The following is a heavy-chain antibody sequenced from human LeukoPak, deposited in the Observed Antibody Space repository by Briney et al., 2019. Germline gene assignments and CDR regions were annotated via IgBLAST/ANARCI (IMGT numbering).Heavy chain of an antibody. J-gene: IGHJ4*02. Sequence: GASVKVSCKASGGTFSSYAISWVRQAPGQGLEWMGGIIPIFGTANYAQKFQGRVTITADESTSTAYMGLSSLRSEDTAVYYCAKSAQWGSGSYYYFDYWGQGTLVTVSS. CDR2: IIPIFGTA. D-gene: IGHD3-10*01. V-gene: IGHV1-69*01. CDR1: GGTFSSYA. CDR3: AKSAQWGSGSYYYFDY.